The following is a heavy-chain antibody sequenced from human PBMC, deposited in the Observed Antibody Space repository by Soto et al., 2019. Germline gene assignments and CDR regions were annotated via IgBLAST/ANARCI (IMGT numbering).Heavy chain of an antibody. Sequence: SLTCTVSVGSISSYYWSWIRQPPGKGLEWIGYIYYSGSTNYNPSLKSRVTISVDTSKNQFSLKLSSVTAADTAVYYCARDKGGITFGGVIVIRDDDAFYIWGQGTMVTVSS. CDR2: IYYSGST. J-gene: IGHJ3*02. V-gene: IGHV4-59*01. CDR1: VGSISSYY. D-gene: IGHD3-16*02. CDR3: ARDKGGITFGGVIVIRDDDAFYI.